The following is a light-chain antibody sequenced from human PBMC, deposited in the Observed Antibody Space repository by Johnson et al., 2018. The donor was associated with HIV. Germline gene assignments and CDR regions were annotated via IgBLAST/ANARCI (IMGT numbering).Light chain of an antibody. Sequence: QAVLTQPPSVSAAPGQRVNISCSGNSSNIENYFVSWYQQLPGAAPRLVIYEDNKRPSGIPDRFSGSKYGTSGTLGITGLKTGDEADYYCGTWDSSLSAYVFGTGTKVPVL. CDR3: GTWDSSLSAYV. V-gene: IGLV1-51*02. CDR2: EDN. CDR1: SSNIENYF. J-gene: IGLJ1*01.